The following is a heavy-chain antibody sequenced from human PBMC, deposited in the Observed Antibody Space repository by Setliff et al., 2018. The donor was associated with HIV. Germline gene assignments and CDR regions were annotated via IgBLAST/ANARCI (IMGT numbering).Heavy chain of an antibody. J-gene: IGHJ6*02. V-gene: IGHV5-51*01. D-gene: IGHD1-1*01. Sequence: PGESLKISCKGSGYSFTSYWISWVRQMPGKGLEWMGRIDPGDSDTTYSPSFQGQVTISVDKSISTAYLQWSSLKASDSAMYYCARQTVHTTHSLDFGSPNRDYYYGMDVWGQGTTVTVSS. CDR2: IDPGDSDT. CDR3: ARQTVHTTHSLDFGSPNRDYYYGMDV. CDR1: GYSFTSYW.